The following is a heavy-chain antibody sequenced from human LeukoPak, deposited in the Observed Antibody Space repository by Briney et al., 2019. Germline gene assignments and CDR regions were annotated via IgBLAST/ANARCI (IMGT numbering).Heavy chain of an antibody. D-gene: IGHD6-19*01. CDR3: VRSSGPFDY. Sequence: GGSLRLSCAASGFTFTSCWIHWIRQAPGKGPVWISRIQIDEITTTYADSVKGRFTISRDNAKNTVYLQMNSLRAEDTAVYYCVRSSGPFDYWGQGVLVTVSS. CDR2: IQIDEITT. V-gene: IGHV3-74*01. CDR1: GFTFTSCW. J-gene: IGHJ4*01.